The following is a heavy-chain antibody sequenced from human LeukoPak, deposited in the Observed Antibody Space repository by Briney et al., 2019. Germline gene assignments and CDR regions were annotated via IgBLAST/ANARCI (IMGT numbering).Heavy chain of an antibody. Sequence: SETLSLTCTVSGGSTSSYYWSWIRQPPGKGLEWIGSIYYSGSTYYNPSLKSRVTISVDTSKNQFSLKLSSVTAADTAVYYCARYARSTRYFDYWGQGTLVTVSS. D-gene: IGHD2-2*01. CDR3: ARYARSTRYFDY. CDR1: GGSTSSYY. CDR2: IYYSGST. J-gene: IGHJ4*02. V-gene: IGHV4-39*01.